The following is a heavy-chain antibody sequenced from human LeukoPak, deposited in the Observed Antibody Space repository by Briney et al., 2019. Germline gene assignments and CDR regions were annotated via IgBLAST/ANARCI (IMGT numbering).Heavy chain of an antibody. CDR3: ARGSTAEYWFDP. J-gene: IGHJ5*02. Sequence: GGSLRLSCAASGFTFSSYGMHWVRQATGKGLEWVSAIGTAGDTYYPGSVKGRFTISRENAKNSLYLQMNSLRAEDTAVYYCARGSTAEYWFDPWGQGTLVTVSS. CDR2: IGTAGDT. V-gene: IGHV3-13*01. CDR1: GFTFSSYG. D-gene: IGHD1-14*01.